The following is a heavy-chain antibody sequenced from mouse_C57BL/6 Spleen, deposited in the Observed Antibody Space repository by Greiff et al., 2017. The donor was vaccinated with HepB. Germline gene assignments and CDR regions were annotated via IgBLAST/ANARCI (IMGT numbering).Heavy chain of an antibody. Sequence: VKLVESGAELARPGASVKLSCKASGYTFTSYGISWVKQRTGQGLEWIGEIYPRSGNTYYNEKFKGKATLTADKSSSTAYMELRSLTSEDSAVYFCASYYSKSMDYWGQGTSVTVSS. D-gene: IGHD2-5*01. CDR1: GYTFTSYG. CDR2: IYPRSGNT. J-gene: IGHJ4*01. CDR3: ASYYSKSMDY. V-gene: IGHV1-81*01.